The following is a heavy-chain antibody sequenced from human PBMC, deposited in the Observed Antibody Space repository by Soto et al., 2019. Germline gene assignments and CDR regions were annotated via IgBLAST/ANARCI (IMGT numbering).Heavy chain of an antibody. V-gene: IGHV3-30*18. CDR2: IPYDGSNK. CDR3: AKALSGWYPASADY. Sequence: GGSLRLSCAASGFTFSSYGMHWVRQAPGKGLEWVAVIPYDGSNKYYADSVKGRFTISRDNSKNTLYLQMNSLRAEDTAVYYCAKALSGWYPASADYWGQGTLVTVSS. D-gene: IGHD6-19*01. CDR1: GFTFSSYG. J-gene: IGHJ4*02.